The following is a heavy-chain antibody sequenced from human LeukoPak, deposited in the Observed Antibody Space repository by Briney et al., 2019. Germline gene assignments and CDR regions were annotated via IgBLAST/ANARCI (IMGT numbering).Heavy chain of an antibody. Sequence: SETLSLTCTVSGVSISSSNNFWGWIRQPPGKGLEWLGSVHYSGTTYYIPSLKSRVTISVDTSKNQFSLKLSSVTAADTAVYYCARHEEEDGYNAKTFGYWGQGTLVTVSS. V-gene: IGHV4-39*01. CDR3: ARHEEEDGYNAKTFGY. CDR2: VHYSGTT. J-gene: IGHJ4*02. D-gene: IGHD5-24*01. CDR1: GVSISSSNNF.